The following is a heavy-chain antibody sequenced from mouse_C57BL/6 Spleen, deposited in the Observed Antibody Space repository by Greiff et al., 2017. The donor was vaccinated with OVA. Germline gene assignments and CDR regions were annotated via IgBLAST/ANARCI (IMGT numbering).Heavy chain of an antibody. Sequence: QVQLQQPGAELVKPGASVKLSCKASGYTFTSYWMQWVKQRPGQGLEWIGEIDPSDSYTNYNQKFKGKATLTVDTSSSTAYMQLSSLTSEDSAVYYCARCTVVARGCDYWGKGTTLTVSS. CDR3: ARCTVVARGCDY. D-gene: IGHD1-1*01. CDR2: IDPSDSYT. V-gene: IGHV1-50*01. CDR1: GYTFTSYW. J-gene: IGHJ2*01.